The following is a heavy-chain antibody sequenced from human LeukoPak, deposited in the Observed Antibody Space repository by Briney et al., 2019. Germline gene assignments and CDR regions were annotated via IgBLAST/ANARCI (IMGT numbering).Heavy chain of an antibody. J-gene: IGHJ6*03. CDR1: GFTVSSNY. V-gene: IGHV3-53*01. CDR2: IYSGGST. Sequence: GGSLRLSCAASGFTVSSNYMSWVRQAPGKGLEWVSVIYSGGSTYYADSVRGRFTISRDNSKNTLYLQMNSLRAEDTAVHYCARSPSFGHYYYMDVWGKGTTVTVSS. CDR3: ARSPSFGHYYYMDV. D-gene: IGHD2-2*01.